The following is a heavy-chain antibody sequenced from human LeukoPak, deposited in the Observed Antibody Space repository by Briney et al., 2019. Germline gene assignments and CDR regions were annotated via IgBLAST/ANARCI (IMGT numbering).Heavy chain of an antibody. J-gene: IGHJ4*02. CDR2: ISTYNGDT. V-gene: IGHV1-18*04. Sequence: ASVKVSCKASGYTFTRYAISWVRQAPGQGLEWMGWISTYNGDTNYAQNLQGRVTMTRDTSTSTAYMELRSLRSDDTAVYYCARGPSNTSGRYIYFDSWSQGTLVTVSS. CDR1: GYTFTRYA. D-gene: IGHD6-19*01. CDR3: ARGPSNTSGRYIYFDS.